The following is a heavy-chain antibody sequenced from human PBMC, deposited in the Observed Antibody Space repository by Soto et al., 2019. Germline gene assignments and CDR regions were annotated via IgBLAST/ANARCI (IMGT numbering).Heavy chain of an antibody. J-gene: IGHJ4*02. CDR2: IIAYNGNT. CDR1: GYTFTSYG. CDR3: ARDKGRLTGTIFDY. Sequence: ASVKVSCKASGYTFTSYGISWVRQAPGQGLEWMGWIIAYNGNTNYAQKLQGRVTMTTDTSTSTAYMELRSLRSDDTAVYYCARDKGRLTGTIFDYWGQGTLVTVSS. V-gene: IGHV1-18*01. D-gene: IGHD3-9*01.